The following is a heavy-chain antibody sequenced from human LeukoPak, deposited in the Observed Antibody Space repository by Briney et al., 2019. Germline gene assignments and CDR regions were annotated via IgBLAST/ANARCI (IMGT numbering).Heavy chain of an antibody. CDR3: ARDHYDSSGYYSDGSD. J-gene: IGHJ4*02. D-gene: IGHD3-22*01. CDR2: IYYSGST. Sequence: SETLSLTCTVSGGSISSSSYYWGWIRQPPGKGLEWIGSIYYSGSTYYNPSLKSRVTISVDTSKNQFSLKLSSVTAAGTAVYYCARDHYDSSGYYSDGSDWGQGTLVTVSS. V-gene: IGHV4-39*02. CDR1: GGSISSSSYY.